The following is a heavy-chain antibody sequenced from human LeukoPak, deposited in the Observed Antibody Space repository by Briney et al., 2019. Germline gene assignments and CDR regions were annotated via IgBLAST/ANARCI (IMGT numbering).Heavy chain of an antibody. J-gene: IGHJ4*02. CDR2: INPSGGSA. Sequence: ASVKVSCKASGYTFTSYYMHWVRQAPGQGLEWMGIINPSGGSASYAQKFQGRVTMTRDTSTSTVYMELSSLRSEDTAVYYCAREWLRLYIDYWGQGTLVTVSS. V-gene: IGHV1-46*01. CDR1: GYTFTSYY. CDR3: AREWLRLYIDY. D-gene: IGHD5-12*01.